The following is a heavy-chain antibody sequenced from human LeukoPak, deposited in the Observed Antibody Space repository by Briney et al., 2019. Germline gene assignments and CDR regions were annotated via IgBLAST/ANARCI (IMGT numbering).Heavy chain of an antibody. D-gene: IGHD3-10*01. V-gene: IGHV1-8*01. CDR2: MNPNSGNT. J-gene: IGHJ4*02. CDR1: GYTFTSYD. CDR3: ARGGRSYYGPGSYPQNPRMVVAFDY. Sequence: ASVKVSCKASGYTFTSYDINWVRQATGQGLEWMGWMNPNSGNTGYAQKFQGRVTMTRNTSISTAYMELSSLRSEDTAVYYCARGGRSYYGPGSYPQNPRMVVAFDYWGQGTLVTVSS.